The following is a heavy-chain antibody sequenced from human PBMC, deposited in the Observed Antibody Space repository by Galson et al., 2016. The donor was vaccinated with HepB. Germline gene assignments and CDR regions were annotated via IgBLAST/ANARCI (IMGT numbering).Heavy chain of an antibody. CDR1: GGSISNFY. V-gene: IGHV4-59*01. Sequence: SETLSLTCTVSGGSISNFYWSWIRQPPGKGLEWIGYIYYSGSTNYNPSLKSRVTISVDTSKNQFSLKLSSVTAADTAVYYCARDLAIAAAADAFDLWGQGTMVTVSS. CDR3: ARDLAIAAAADAFDL. D-gene: IGHD6-25*01. CDR2: IYYSGST. J-gene: IGHJ3*01.